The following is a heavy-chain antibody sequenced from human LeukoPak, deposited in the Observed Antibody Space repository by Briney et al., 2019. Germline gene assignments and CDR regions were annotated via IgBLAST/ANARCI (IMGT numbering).Heavy chain of an antibody. D-gene: IGHD1-7*01. CDR1: GGSFSGYY. CDR3: ARGELELPNLSDY. J-gene: IGHJ4*02. CDR2: INHSGST. Sequence: SEPLSLTCAVYGGSFSGYYWSWIRQPPGKGLEWIGEINHSGSTNYNPSLKSRVTISVDTSKNQFSLRLSSVTAADTAVYYCARGELELPNLSDYWGQGTLVTVSS. V-gene: IGHV4-34*01.